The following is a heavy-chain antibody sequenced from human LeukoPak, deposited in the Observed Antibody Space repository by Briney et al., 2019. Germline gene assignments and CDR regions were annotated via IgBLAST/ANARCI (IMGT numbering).Heavy chain of an antibody. CDR2: ISGSGGST. V-gene: IGHV3-23*01. CDR3: AKDSLAAAGNDFQH. Sequence: GGSLRLSCAASGFTFSSYAMSWVRQAPGKGREGGSAISGSGGSTYYADSVKGRSTISRDNSKNTLYLQMNSLRAEDTAVYYCAKDSLAAAGNDFQHWGQGILVTVSS. J-gene: IGHJ1*01. CDR1: GFTFSSYA. D-gene: IGHD6-13*01.